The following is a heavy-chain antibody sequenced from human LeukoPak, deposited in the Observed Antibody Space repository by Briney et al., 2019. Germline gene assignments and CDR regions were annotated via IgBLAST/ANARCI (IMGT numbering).Heavy chain of an antibody. Sequence: ASVKVSCKASGYTFTGYYMHWVRQAPGQGLEWMGWINPNSGGTNYAQKFQGRVTMTRDTSISTAYMELSRLRSDDTAVYYCARDMAAAGTGVDPWGQGTLVTVSS. CDR3: ARDMAAAGTGVDP. J-gene: IGHJ5*02. CDR1: GYTFTGYY. CDR2: INPNSGGT. V-gene: IGHV1-2*02. D-gene: IGHD6-13*01.